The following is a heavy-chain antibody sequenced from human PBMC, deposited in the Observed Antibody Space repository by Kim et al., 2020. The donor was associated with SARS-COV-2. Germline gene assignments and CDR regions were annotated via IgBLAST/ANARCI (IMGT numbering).Heavy chain of an antibody. CDR3: ARNRYYYDSSGRRGMDV. J-gene: IGHJ6*02. Sequence: GGSLRLSCAASGFTFSSYSMNWVRQAPGKGLEWVSYISSSSSTIYYAASVKGRFTISRDNAKNSLYLQMNSLRDEDTAVYYCARNRYYYDSSGRRGMDVWGQGTTVTVS. V-gene: IGHV3-48*02. CDR2: ISSSSSTI. D-gene: IGHD3-22*01. CDR1: GFTFSSYS.